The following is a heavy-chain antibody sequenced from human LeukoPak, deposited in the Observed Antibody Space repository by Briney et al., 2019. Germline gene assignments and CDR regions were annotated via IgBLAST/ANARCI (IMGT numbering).Heavy chain of an antibody. V-gene: IGHV3-11*01. CDR2: ISSSGNTI. Sequence: GGSLRLSCAASGFTFSDYYMTWIRQAPGKWLEWISYISSSGNTISYADSVKGRFTISRDNAKNSLSLQMNSLRVEHTAVYYCARVRGKVDPWGQGTLVTVSS. J-gene: IGHJ5*02. CDR3: ARVRGKVDP. CDR1: GFTFSDYY.